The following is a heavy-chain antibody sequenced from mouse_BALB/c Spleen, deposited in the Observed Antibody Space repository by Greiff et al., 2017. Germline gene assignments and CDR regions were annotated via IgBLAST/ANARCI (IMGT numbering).Heavy chain of an antibody. CDR2: IDPENGNT. V-gene: IGHV14-1*02. CDR3: AMITYFDY. D-gene: IGHD2-4*01. J-gene: IGHJ2*01. Sequence: EVKLVESGAELVRPGALVKLSCKASGFNIKDYYMHWVKQRPEQGLEWIGWIDPENGNTIYDPKFQGKASITADTSSNTAYLQLSSLTSEDTAVYYCAMITYFDYWGQGTTLTVSS. CDR1: GFNIKDYY.